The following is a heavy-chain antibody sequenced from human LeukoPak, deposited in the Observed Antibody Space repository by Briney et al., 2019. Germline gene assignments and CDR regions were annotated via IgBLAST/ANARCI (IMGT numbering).Heavy chain of an antibody. CDR3: ARVTTDSYYYYGMDV. J-gene: IGHJ6*02. V-gene: IGHV4-39*01. CDR1: GGSTSSSSYY. CDR2: IHYSGST. D-gene: IGHD4-17*01. Sequence: SETLSLTCTVSGGSTSSSSYYWGWIRQPPGKGLEWIGSIHYSGSTYYNPSLKSRVTISVDTSKNQFSLKLSSVTAADTAVYYCARVTTDSYYYYGMDVWGQGTTVTVSS.